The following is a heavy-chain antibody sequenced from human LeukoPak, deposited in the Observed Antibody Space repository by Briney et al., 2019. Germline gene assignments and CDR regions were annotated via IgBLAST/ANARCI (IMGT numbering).Heavy chain of an antibody. CDR3: AISAAVAGTVDY. Sequence: GGSLRLSCAASGFTFSSYAMSWVRQAPGKGLEWVSVISGSGGSTYYADSVKGRFTISRDNSKNTLYLQMNSLRAEDTAVYYCAISAAVAGTVDYWGQGTLVTVSS. D-gene: IGHD6-19*01. J-gene: IGHJ4*02. CDR1: GFTFSSYA. V-gene: IGHV3-23*01. CDR2: ISGSGGST.